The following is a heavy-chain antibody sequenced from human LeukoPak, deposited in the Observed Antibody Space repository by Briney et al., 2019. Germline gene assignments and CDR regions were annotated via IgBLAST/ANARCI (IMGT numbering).Heavy chain of an antibody. J-gene: IGHJ3*02. V-gene: IGHV1-69*05. D-gene: IGHD2-21*02. CDR3: ARLGSMVTESVVTAAEVPI. CDR1: GGTFISYA. CDR2: IIPIFGTA. Sequence: SVKVSFKASGGTFISYAISWVRPAPGQGLAWMGGIIPIFGTANYSQKFQGRGTITTDESTSTAYMELSSLRSEDTAVYYGARLGSMVTESVVTAAEVPIWGQGTMVTVSS.